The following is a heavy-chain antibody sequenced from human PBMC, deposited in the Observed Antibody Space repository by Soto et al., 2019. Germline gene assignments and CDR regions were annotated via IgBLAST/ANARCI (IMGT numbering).Heavy chain of an antibody. V-gene: IGHV6-1*01. CDR1: GDSVSSNSAA. CDR2: TYYRSRWYN. J-gene: IGHJ6*02. Sequence: PSQTLSLTCAISGDSVSSNSAAWNWFRQSPSRGLEWLGRTYYRSRWYNDYAVSVKSRITINPDTSKNQFSLQLNSVTPEDTAVYYCARSSWEGLGGRYGMDVWGQGTTVTVSS. D-gene: IGHD1-26*01. CDR3: ARSSWEGLGGRYGMDV.